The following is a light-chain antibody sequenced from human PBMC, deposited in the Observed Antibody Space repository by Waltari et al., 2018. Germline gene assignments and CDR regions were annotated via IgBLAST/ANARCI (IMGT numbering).Light chain of an antibody. Sequence: DIQMTQSPSTLSASVGDRVTIACRASQSIDNFLAWYQQRPGKAPNLLIYGASYLQSGVPSRFSGSGSGTEFTLTISSLQPDDFATYYCQQYHRYSAFGQGTKVDI. CDR1: QSIDNF. J-gene: IGKJ1*01. CDR2: GAS. V-gene: IGKV1-5*03. CDR3: QQYHRYSA.